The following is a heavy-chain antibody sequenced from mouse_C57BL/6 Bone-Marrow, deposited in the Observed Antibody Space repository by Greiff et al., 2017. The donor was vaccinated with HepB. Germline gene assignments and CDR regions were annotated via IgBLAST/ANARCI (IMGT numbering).Heavy chain of an antibody. V-gene: IGHV10-1*01. CDR3: VSYGYDGDWFAY. CDR2: IRSKSNNYAT. D-gene: IGHD2-2*01. CDR1: GFSFNTYA. J-gene: IGHJ3*01. Sequence: EVQLVESGGGLVQPKGSLKLSCAASGFSFNTYAMNWVRQAPGKGLEWVARIRSKSNNYATYYADSVKDRFTISRDDSESMLYLQMNNLKTEDTAMYYCVSYGYDGDWFAYWGQGTLVTVSA.